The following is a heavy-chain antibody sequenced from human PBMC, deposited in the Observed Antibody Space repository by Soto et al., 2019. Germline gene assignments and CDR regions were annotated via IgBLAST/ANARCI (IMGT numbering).Heavy chain of an antibody. D-gene: IGHD6-19*01. V-gene: IGHV3-7*01. CDR2: MNQDGSVR. CDR3: TRDVGWASDY. J-gene: IGHJ4*02. Sequence: GGSLRLSCVGTGFSFSNYWMNWVRQAPGKGLEWVAKMNQDGSVRYYVNSVKGRFTISRDNAKSSLYLQMISLRAEDTAAYYCTRDVGWASDYWGQGTLVTVSS. CDR1: GFSFSNYW.